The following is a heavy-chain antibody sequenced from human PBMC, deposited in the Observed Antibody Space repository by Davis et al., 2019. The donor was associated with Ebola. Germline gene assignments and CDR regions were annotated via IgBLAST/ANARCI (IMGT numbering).Heavy chain of an antibody. CDR1: GFTFSSYG. CDR3: ARGLYYYDSSGKGTHWFDP. D-gene: IGHD3-22*01. Sequence: GGSLRLSCAASGFTFSSYGMHWVRQVAGEGLEWVSSIGTAGDTYYPGSVKGRFTLSRENAKNSLYLHMNSLRDGDTAVYYCARGLYYYDSSGKGTHWFDPWGQGTLVTVSS. CDR2: IGTAGDT. V-gene: IGHV3-13*01. J-gene: IGHJ5*02.